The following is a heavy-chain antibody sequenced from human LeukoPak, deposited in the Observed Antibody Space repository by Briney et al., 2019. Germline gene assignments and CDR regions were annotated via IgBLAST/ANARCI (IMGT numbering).Heavy chain of an antibody. D-gene: IGHD4-23*01. Sequence: SETLSLTCTVSGGSITSSSYYWGWIRQPPGKGLQWIGSIYYSGSTYYNPSLKSRVTISVDTSKNQFSLKLTSVTAADTAVYYCARAYGGNSQYFQYWGQGTLVTVSS. J-gene: IGHJ1*01. V-gene: IGHV4-39*07. CDR1: GGSITSSSYY. CDR2: IYYSGST. CDR3: ARAYGGNSQYFQY.